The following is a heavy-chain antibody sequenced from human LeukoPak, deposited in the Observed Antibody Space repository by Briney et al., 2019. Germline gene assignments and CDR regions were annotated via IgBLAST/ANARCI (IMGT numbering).Heavy chain of an antibody. CDR2: ISAYNGNT. Sequence: GASVKVSCKAAGYTFTSYGIGWVRQAPGQGLEWMGWISAYNGNTNYAQKLQGRVTMTTDTSTSTVYMELRSLRSDDTAVYYCARGGLYCSSTSCYGIEYWGQGTLVTVSS. CDR3: ARGGLYCSSTSCYGIEY. V-gene: IGHV1-18*04. D-gene: IGHD2-2*01. CDR1: GYTFTSYG. J-gene: IGHJ4*02.